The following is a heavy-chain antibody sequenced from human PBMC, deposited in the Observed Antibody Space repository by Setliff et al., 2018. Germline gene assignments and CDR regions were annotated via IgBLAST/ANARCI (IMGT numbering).Heavy chain of an antibody. Sequence: ASVKVSCKASGYTFTGYYMHWVRQAPGQGLEWMGWINPNSGGTNYAQKFQGWVTMTRDTSISTAYMELSRLTSDDTVVYFCARARTTMVNDAFDIWGQGTMVTVSS. J-gene: IGHJ3*02. CDR1: GYTFTGYY. V-gene: IGHV1-2*04. D-gene: IGHD3-10*01. CDR3: ARARTTMVNDAFDI. CDR2: INPNSGGT.